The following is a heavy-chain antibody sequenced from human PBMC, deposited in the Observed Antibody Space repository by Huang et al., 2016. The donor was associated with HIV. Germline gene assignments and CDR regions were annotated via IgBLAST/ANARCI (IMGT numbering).Heavy chain of an antibody. Sequence: QVQLVQSGAEVKKPGSSVKVSCKASGGSFSNPVFSWVRQGPGQGLEWMGGIIPIFVNTNNAQKCQGRVTITADESTGTAYLELSSLRSEDTAVYFCARESNIVVVPHTIKFFDYWGQGTLVTVSS. D-gene: IGHD2-2*01. CDR2: IIPIFVNT. V-gene: IGHV1-69*01. CDR3: ARESNIVVVPHTIKFFDY. J-gene: IGHJ4*02. CDR1: GGSFSNPV.